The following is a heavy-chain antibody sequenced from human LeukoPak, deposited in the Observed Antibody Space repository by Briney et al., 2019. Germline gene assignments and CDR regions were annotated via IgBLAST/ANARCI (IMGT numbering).Heavy chain of an antibody. CDR3: AKDHSNYGNDAFDI. V-gene: IGHV3-23*01. CDR2: ISGSGGST. D-gene: IGHD4-4*01. J-gene: IGHJ3*02. CDR1: GFPFCRHA. Sequence: PGGSPGLSCAASGFPFCRHAMRWVRPAPGKGVGVVSAISGSGGSTYYADSVKGRFTISRDNSKNTLYLQMNSLRAEDTAVYYCAKDHSNYGNDAFDIWGQGTMVTVSS.